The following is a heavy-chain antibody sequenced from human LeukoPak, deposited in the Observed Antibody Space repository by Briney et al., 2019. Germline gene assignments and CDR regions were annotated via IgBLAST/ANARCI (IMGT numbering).Heavy chain of an antibody. CDR3: AREVGDYDILTGYPDY. V-gene: IGHV3-23*01. Sequence: RGSLRLSCAASGFIFSRFAMNWVRQAPGKGPEWVSGISGSGEETYYADSVQGRFTISRDNSKNTLYLQMNSLRAEDTAVYYCAREVGDYDILTGYPDYWGQGPLVTVSS. D-gene: IGHD3-9*01. CDR2: ISGSGEET. CDR1: GFIFSRFA. J-gene: IGHJ4*02.